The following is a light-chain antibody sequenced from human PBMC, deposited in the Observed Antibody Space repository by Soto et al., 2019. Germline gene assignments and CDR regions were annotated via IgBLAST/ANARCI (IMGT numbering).Light chain of an antibody. J-gene: IGLJ1*01. CDR3: SSYTSSSKL. V-gene: IGLV2-14*01. Sequence: QSVLTQPASVSGSPGQSITISCTGTSSDVGGYNYVSWYQQHPGKAPKLMIYEVSNRPSGVSNRFSGSKSGNTASLTISGLQAEDEADYYCSSYTSSSKLFXTGTKVTVL. CDR2: EVS. CDR1: SSDVGGYNY.